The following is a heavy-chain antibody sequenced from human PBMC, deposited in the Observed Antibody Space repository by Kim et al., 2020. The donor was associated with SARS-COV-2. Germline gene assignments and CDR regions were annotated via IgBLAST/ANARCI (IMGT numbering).Heavy chain of an antibody. CDR3: AREVGGYYYYYGMDV. CDR1: GGSISSSSYY. J-gene: IGHJ6*02. CDR2: IYYSGST. Sequence: SETLSLTCTVSGGSISSSSYYWGWIRQPPGKGLEWIGSIYYSGSTYYNPSLKSRVTISVDTSKNQFSLKLSSVTAADTAVYYCAREVGGYYYYYGMDVWGQGTTVTVSS. V-gene: IGHV4-39*07. D-gene: IGHD2-15*01.